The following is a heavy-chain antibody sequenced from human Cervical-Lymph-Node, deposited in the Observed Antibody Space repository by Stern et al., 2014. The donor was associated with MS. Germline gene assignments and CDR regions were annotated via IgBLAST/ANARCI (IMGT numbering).Heavy chain of an antibody. CDR1: GYTFTTYV. D-gene: IGHD2-21*01. CDR2: INTANGNT. J-gene: IGHJ5*02. Sequence: QVQLVQSGGEVKKPGASVKVSCKASGYTFTTYVIHWLRQAPGQSLEWMGWINTANGNTKFSQIFQGRVTFTRDTSANTVYMELSNLRSDDTALYFCARDPIRPIVIGWEGRQFDPWGQGTLVSVSS. CDR3: ARDPIRPIVIGWEGRQFDP. V-gene: IGHV1-3*04.